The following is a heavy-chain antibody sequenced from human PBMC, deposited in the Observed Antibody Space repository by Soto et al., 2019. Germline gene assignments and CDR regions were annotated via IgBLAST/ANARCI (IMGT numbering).Heavy chain of an antibody. J-gene: IGHJ4*02. D-gene: IGHD3-10*01. CDR3: TRGPRPTSVGTGAY. Sequence: EVQLVESGGGLVQPGGSLRLSCAASGFTFSTYWMHWVRQAPGKGLVWVSRINYDGSSTDYADSVKGRFTISRDNAKNTLYLQMNTLTAEDTAVHYCTRGPRPTSVGTGAYWGQGTLVTVSS. V-gene: IGHV3-74*01. CDR1: GFTFSTYW. CDR2: INYDGSST.